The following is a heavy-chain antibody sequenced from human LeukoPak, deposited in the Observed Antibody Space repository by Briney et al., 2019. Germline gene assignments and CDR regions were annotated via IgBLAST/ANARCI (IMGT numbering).Heavy chain of an antibody. J-gene: IGHJ4*02. CDR2: IYYSGTT. CDR1: GDSISSYY. Sequence: PSETLSLTCTVSGDSISSYYWSWIRQPPGKGLEWIGYIYYSGTTSYNPSLKSRITISVDTSKKQLSLKLSSVTAADTAMYYCATSTVSSGSYYFDYWGQGTLVTVSS. V-gene: IGHV4-59*01. CDR3: ATSTVSSGSYYFDY. D-gene: IGHD1-26*01.